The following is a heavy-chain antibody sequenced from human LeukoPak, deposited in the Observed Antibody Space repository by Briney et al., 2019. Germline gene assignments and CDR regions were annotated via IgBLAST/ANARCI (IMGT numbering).Heavy chain of an antibody. D-gene: IGHD2-2*01. CDR2: IYYSGST. CDR1: GGSIRNSHYF. CDR3: ATEDVVIPTATQRPLDY. Sequence: SDTLSLTCTVSGGSIRNSHYFWGWVRQPPGKGLEWIGSIYYSGSTYYNPSLKSRVTISMDMSENHFSLNLSSVTAADTAFYYCATEDVVIPTATQRPLDYWGQGILVTVSS. J-gene: IGHJ4*02. V-gene: IGHV4-39*02.